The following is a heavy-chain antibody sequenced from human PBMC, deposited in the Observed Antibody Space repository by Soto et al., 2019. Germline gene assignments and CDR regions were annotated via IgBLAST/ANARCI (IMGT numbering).Heavy chain of an antibody. D-gene: IGHD2-2*01. CDR1: GGTFSSYT. V-gene: IGHV1-69*08. J-gene: IGHJ4*02. Sequence: QVQLVQSGAEVKKPGSSVKVSCKASGGTFSSYTISWVRQAPGQGLEWMGRIIPILGIANYAQKFQGRVTITADKSTSKAYMELSSLRSEDTAVYYCARDKKGCSSTSCYEGDYWGQGTLVTVSS. CDR2: IIPILGIA. CDR3: ARDKKGCSSTSCYEGDY.